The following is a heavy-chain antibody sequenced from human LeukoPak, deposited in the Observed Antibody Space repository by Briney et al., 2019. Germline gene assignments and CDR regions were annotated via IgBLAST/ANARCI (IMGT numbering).Heavy chain of an antibody. V-gene: IGHV3-23*01. CDR3: AKARYCSSTSCYLGFDP. CDR2: ISGSGGST. CDR1: GFTFSSYA. D-gene: IGHD2-2*01. Sequence: GGSLRLSCAASGFTFSSYAMSWVRQAPGKGLEWVAAISGSGGSTYYAESVKGRFTISRDNSKNTLYLQMNSLRAEDTAVYYCAKARYCSSTSCYLGFDPWGQGTLVTVSS. J-gene: IGHJ5*02.